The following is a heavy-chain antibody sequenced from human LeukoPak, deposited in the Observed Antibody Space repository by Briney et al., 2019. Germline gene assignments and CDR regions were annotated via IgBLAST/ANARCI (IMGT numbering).Heavy chain of an antibody. J-gene: IGHJ4*02. Sequence: GGSLRLSCGASGFTFSAFAMTWVRQAPGKGLEWVSTITDDGYNTYSADSVKGRITFSRDNSKDTLSLQLRSLSAEDTAVYYCAKDLSYTSGASDHWGQGTLVTVSS. CDR1: GFTFSAFA. D-gene: IGHD6-19*01. V-gene: IGHV3-23*01. CDR2: ITDDGYNT. CDR3: AKDLSYTSGASDH.